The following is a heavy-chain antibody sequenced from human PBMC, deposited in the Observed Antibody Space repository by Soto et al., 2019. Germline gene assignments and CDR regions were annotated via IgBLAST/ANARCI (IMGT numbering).Heavy chain of an antibody. CDR2: IWSDGRNK. V-gene: IGHV3-33*01. CDR1: GFTFSSYG. CDR3: ARDLQRVRTGDGMDV. D-gene: IGHD2-2*01. Sequence: QVQLVESGGGVVQPGRSLRLSCAASGFTFSSYGMHWVRQAPGKGLEWVAVIWSDGRNKYYADSVKGRFTISRDNSKNTLYLQMSSLRAEDTAVYYCARDLQRVRTGDGMDVWGQGTTVTVSS. J-gene: IGHJ6*02.